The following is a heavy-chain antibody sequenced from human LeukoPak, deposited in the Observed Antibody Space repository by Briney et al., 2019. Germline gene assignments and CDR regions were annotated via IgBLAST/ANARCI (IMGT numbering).Heavy chain of an antibody. J-gene: IGHJ6*03. CDR1: GFTFSNYA. Sequence: PGRSLRLSCAASGFTFSNYAMHWVRQAPGKGLEWVAVISYDGSNKFYADSVKGRFTISRDNSKNTLHLQMNSLRAEDTAVYYCAISLATSYYYMDVWGKGTTVTVSS. CDR2: ISYDGSNK. CDR3: AISLATSYYYMDV. D-gene: IGHD5-12*01. V-gene: IGHV3-30*04.